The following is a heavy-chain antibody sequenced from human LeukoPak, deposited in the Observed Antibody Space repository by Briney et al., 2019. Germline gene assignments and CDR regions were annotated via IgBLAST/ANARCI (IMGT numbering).Heavy chain of an antibody. Sequence: ASVKVSCKASGYTFTGYYMHWVRQAPGQGLEWRGWINPNSGGTNYAQKCQGRVTMTRDTSISTAYMELSRLRSDDTAVYYCARVPTSSSWYTVGDYWGQGTLVTVSS. D-gene: IGHD6-13*01. V-gene: IGHV1-2*02. CDR2: INPNSGGT. CDR1: GYTFTGYY. CDR3: ARVPTSSSWYTVGDY. J-gene: IGHJ4*02.